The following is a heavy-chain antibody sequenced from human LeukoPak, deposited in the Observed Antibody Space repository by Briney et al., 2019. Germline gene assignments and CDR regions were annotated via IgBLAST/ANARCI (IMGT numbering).Heavy chain of an antibody. Sequence: SETLSLTCTVSGGSISSYYWSWLRQPPGKGLEWIGYIYYSGSTNYNPSLKSRVTISVDTSKNQFSLKLSSVTAADTAVDYCARDIFLDYWGPGTLVTVSS. D-gene: IGHD3-3*01. CDR3: ARDIFLDY. CDR1: GGSISSYY. CDR2: IYYSGST. J-gene: IGHJ4*02. V-gene: IGHV4-59*01.